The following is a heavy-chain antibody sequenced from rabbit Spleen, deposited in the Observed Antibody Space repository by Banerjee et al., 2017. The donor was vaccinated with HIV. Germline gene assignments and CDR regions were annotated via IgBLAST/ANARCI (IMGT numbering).Heavy chain of an antibody. V-gene: IGHV1S45*01. J-gene: IGHJ6*01. CDR1: GVSFSSSYW. CDR2: IAGSSSGFT. Sequence: QQQLVESGGDLVKPGASLTLTCTASGVSFSSSYWICWVRQAPGKGLEWISCIAGSSSGFTYSATWAKGRFTISRSTNLNTVDLKMTSLTAADTATYFCARARYYLYGYGGYYDLWGPGTLVTVS. D-gene: IGHD6-1*01. CDR3: ARARYYLYGYGGYYDL.